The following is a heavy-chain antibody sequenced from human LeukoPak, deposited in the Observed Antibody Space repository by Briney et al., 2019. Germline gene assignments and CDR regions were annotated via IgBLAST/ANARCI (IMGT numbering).Heavy chain of an antibody. V-gene: IGHV3-23*01. CDR1: GFDFSSYG. CDR2: FSASSTIT. D-gene: IGHD3-9*01. J-gene: IGHJ4*02. CDR3: AKGDTYYDLLTCFDF. Sequence: GSLRLSCAASGFDFSSYGMSWVRQSPGKGLEWVSTFSASSTITYCADSVRGRFTISRDNSKNTLYLQMNSLRDEDTAVYYCAKGDTYYDLLTCFDFWGPGTLVTVSS.